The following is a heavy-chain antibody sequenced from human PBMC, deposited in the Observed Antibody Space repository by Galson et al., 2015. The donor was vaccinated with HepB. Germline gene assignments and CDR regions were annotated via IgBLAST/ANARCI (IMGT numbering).Heavy chain of an antibody. CDR2: ISASGDGT. V-gene: IGHV3-23*01. D-gene: IGHD3-16*01. J-gene: IGHJ4*02. Sequence: ALRLSCAASGFTFSSYVMSWVRQARGKGLECVSSISASGDGTYYADSVKGRFTISRDNSKNTLYLQMNSLRAEDTAVYYCAKLTPGYWGQRTLVPVSS. CDR3: AKLTPGY. CDR1: GFTFSSYV.